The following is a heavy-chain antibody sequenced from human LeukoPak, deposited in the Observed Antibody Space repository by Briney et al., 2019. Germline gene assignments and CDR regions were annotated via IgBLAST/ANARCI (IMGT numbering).Heavy chain of an antibody. V-gene: IGHV3-30-3*02. D-gene: IGHD4-23*01. CDR2: ISYDGSNK. CDR3: AKYAPPTTVVTRYFDY. Sequence: GGSLRLSCAASGFTFSSYAMHWVRQAPGKGLEWVAVISYDGSNKYYADSVKGRFTISRDNSKNTLYLQMNSLKTEDTAVYYCAKYAPPTTVVTRYFDYWGQGTLVTVSS. J-gene: IGHJ4*02. CDR1: GFTFSSYA.